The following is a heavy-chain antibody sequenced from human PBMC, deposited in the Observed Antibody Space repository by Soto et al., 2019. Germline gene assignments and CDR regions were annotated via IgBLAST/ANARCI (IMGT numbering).Heavy chain of an antibody. CDR1: GGTFSSYA. Sequence: GASVKVSCKASGGTFSSYAISWVRQAPGQGLEWMGGIIPIFGTANYAQKFRGRVTITADESTSTAYMELSSLRSEDTAVYYCARDNPYSSGWYYFDYWGQGTLVTVSS. CDR2: IIPIFGTA. J-gene: IGHJ4*02. CDR3: ARDNPYSSGWYYFDY. V-gene: IGHV1-69*13. D-gene: IGHD6-19*01.